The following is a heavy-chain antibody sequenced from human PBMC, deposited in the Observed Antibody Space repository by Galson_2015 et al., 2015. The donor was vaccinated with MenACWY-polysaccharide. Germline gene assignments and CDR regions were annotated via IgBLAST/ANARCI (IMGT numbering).Heavy chain of an antibody. CDR3: NCNVLMSSALIDY. V-gene: IGHV3-66*01. J-gene: IGHJ4*02. Sequence: SLRLSCAVSGFRVSESFLSWVRQVPGRGLEYVSDIYPSSATYYRDSVRGRFTMSRDAFQNSLYLQMNNLRVEDTAVYYCNCNVLMSSALIDYWGQGSLVIVSS. CDR1: GFRVSESF. CDR2: IYPSSAT. D-gene: IGHD2/OR15-2a*01.